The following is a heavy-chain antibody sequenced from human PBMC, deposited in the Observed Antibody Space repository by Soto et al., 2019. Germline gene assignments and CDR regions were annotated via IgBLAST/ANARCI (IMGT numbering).Heavy chain of an antibody. CDR1: CGSIISGGFS. CDR2: IYHTGST. Sequence: PSETLSLTCAFSCGSIISGGFSWSWIRQPPGKGLECIGYIYHTGSTYYNPSLKSRVTISVDRSKNQFSLRLSSVTAADTAIYYCARATFVRKGYYDASDYYFFDYWGQGTLVTVSS. D-gene: IGHD3-22*01. CDR3: ARATFVRKGYYDASDYYFFDY. V-gene: IGHV4-30-2*01. J-gene: IGHJ4*02.